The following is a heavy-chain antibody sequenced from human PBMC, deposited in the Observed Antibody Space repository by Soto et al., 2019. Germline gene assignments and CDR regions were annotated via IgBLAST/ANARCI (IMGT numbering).Heavy chain of an antibody. CDR3: AKDPRDIVATIFGDDY. CDR1: GFTFSSYA. D-gene: IGHD5-12*01. Sequence: EVQLLESGGGLVQPGGSLRLSCAASGFTFSSYAMSWVRQAPGKGLEWVSAISGSGGSTYYADSVKGRFTISRDNSKNTLYLQMNSLRAEDTAVYYCAKDPRDIVATIFGDDYWGQGTLVTVSS. J-gene: IGHJ4*02. CDR2: ISGSGGST. V-gene: IGHV3-23*01.